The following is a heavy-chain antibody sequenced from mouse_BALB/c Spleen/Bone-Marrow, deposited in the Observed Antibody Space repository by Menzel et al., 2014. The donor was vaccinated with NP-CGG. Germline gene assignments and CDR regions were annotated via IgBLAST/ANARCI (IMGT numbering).Heavy chain of an antibody. Sequence: EVMLVESGGGLVKPGGSLKLFCAASGFAFSSYDMSWVRQTPEKRLEWVAYISSGGGSTYYPDTVKGRFTISRDNAKNTLYLQMSSLKSEDTAMYYCAREVLRDYFDYWGQGTTLTVSS. D-gene: IGHD1-1*01. CDR3: AREVLRDYFDY. CDR1: GFAFSSYD. V-gene: IGHV5-12-1*01. CDR2: ISSGGGST. J-gene: IGHJ2*01.